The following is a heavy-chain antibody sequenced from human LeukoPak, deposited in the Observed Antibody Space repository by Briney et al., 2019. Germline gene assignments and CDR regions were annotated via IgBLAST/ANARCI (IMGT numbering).Heavy chain of an antibody. J-gene: IGHJ5*02. CDR2: IRSKANSYAT. CDR3: TRGIAAGIADP. V-gene: IGHV3-73*01. CDR1: GFTFSGSA. D-gene: IGHD6-13*01. Sequence: GGSLKLSCAASGFTFSGSAMHWVRQASGKGLEWVGRIRSKANSYATAYAASVKGRFTISRDDSKNTAYLRMYSLKTEDTAVYYCTRGIAAGIADPWGQGTLVTVSS.